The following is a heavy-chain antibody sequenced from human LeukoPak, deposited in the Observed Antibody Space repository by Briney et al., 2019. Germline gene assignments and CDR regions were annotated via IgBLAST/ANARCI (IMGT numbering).Heavy chain of an antibody. J-gene: IGHJ4*02. CDR3: AKGTFPIVGATFDY. CDR2: ISGSGGST. CDR1: GFTFSSYG. Sequence: GGSLRLSCAASGFTFSSYGMSWVRQAPGKGLEWVSAISGSGGSTYYADSVKGRFTISRDNSKNTLYLQMNSLRAEDTAVYYCAKGTFPIVGATFDYWGQGTLVTVSS. D-gene: IGHD1-26*01. V-gene: IGHV3-23*01.